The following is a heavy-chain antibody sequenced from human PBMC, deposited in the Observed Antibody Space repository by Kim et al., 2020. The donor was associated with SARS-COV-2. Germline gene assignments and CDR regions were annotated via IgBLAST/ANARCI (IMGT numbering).Heavy chain of an antibody. J-gene: IGHJ6*02. CDR1: GYTFTSYD. D-gene: IGHD6-13*01. CDR3: ARGASSSSWGGYYYGMDV. Sequence: ASVKVSCKASGYTFTSYDINWVRQATGQGLEWMGWMNPNSGNTGYAQKFQGRVTMTRNTSISTAYMELSSLRSEDTAVYYCARGASSSSWGGYYYGMDVWGQGTTVTVSS. CDR2: MNPNSGNT. V-gene: IGHV1-8*01.